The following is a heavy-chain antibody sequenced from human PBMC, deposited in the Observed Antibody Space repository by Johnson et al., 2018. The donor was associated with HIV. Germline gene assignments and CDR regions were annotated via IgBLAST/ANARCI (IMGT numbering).Heavy chain of an antibody. CDR2: FSWNSGSI. Sequence: VQLVESGGGVVQPGTSLRLSCAASGFTFDDYAMHWVRQAPGKGLEWVSGFSWNSGSIAYADSVKGRFTISRDNAKNSLSLQMNSLRAEDTALYYCAREVDGFDIWGQGTMVTVSS. V-gene: IGHV3-9*01. CDR3: AREVDGFDI. CDR1: GFTFDDYA. J-gene: IGHJ3*02.